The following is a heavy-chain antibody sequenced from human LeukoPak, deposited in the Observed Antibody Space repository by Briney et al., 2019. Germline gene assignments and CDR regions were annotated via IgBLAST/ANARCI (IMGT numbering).Heavy chain of an antibody. V-gene: IGHV3-33*06. CDR2: IWYDGSNK. Sequence: GGSLRLSCAASGFTFSSYGMHWVRQAPGKGLEWVAVIWYDGSNKYYADSVKGRFTISRDNSKNTLYPQMNSLRAEDTAVYYCAKGFSYCSGGSCYPNTYYYYYMDVWGKGTTVTVSS. CDR3: AKGFSYCSGGSCYPNTYYYYYMDV. J-gene: IGHJ6*03. D-gene: IGHD2-15*01. CDR1: GFTFSSYG.